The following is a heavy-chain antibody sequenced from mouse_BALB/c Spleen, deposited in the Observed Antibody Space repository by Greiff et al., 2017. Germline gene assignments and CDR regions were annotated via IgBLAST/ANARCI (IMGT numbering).Heavy chain of an antibody. D-gene: IGHD4-1*01. CDR1: GYTFTSYY. Sequence: QVQLQQSGAELAKPGASVKMSCKASGYTFTSYYIHWVKQRPGQGLEWIGWIYPGNVNTKYNEKFKGKATLTADKSSSTAYMQLSSLTSEDSAVYFCARGANWDPFAYWGQGTLVTVSA. CDR3: ARGANWDPFAY. V-gene: IGHV1S56*01. J-gene: IGHJ3*01. CDR2: IYPGNVNT.